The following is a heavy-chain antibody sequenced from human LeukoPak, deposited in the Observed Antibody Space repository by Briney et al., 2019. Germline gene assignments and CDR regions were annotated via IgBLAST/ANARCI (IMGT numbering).Heavy chain of an antibody. D-gene: IGHD3-22*01. Sequence: PSETLSLTCTVSGGSISSGDYYWSWIRQPPGKGLEWIGYIYYSGSTYYNPSLKSRVTILVDTSKNQFSLKLSSVTAADTAVYYCAREDSSGSTDYWGQGTLVTVSS. CDR1: GGSISSGDYY. J-gene: IGHJ4*02. CDR3: AREDSSGSTDY. CDR2: IYYSGST. V-gene: IGHV4-30-4*01.